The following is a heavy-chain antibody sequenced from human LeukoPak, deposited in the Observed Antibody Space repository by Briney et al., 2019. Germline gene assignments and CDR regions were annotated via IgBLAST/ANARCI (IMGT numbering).Heavy chain of an antibody. J-gene: IGHJ4*02. Sequence: PGGSLRLSCAASGFTFSSYAMHWVRQAPGKGLEWVAVISYDGSNKYYADSVKGRFTISRDNSKSTLYLQMNSLRAEDTAVYWCAREVTDWGQGTLVTVSS. V-gene: IGHV3-30-3*01. CDR3: AREVTD. CDR2: ISYDGSNK. CDR1: GFTFSSYA. D-gene: IGHD2-21*02.